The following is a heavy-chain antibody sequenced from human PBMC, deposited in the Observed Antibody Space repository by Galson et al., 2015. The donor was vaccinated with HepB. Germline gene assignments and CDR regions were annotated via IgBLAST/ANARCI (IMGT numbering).Heavy chain of an antibody. J-gene: IGHJ6*02. CDR2: INHSGST. V-gene: IGHV4-34*01. CDR1: GGSFSGYY. CDR3: ARVVPDCSGCSCYSVFAVAGTSYGMGV. Sequence: SETLSLTCAVYGGSFSGYYWSWIRQPPGKGLEWIGEINHSGSTNYNPSLKSRVTISVDTSKNQFSLKLSSVTAADSAVYYCARVVPDCSGCSCYSVFAVAGTSYGMGVWGQGTTLTVSS. D-gene: IGHD2-15*01.